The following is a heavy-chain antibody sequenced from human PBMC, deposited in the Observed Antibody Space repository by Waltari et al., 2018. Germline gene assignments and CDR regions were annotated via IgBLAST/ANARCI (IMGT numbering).Heavy chain of an antibody. Sequence: QVQLVQSGAEVKKPGASVTVSCKASGYTFTGYYMHWVRQAPGQGLEWMGWINPNSGGTNYAQKFQGRVTMTRDTSISTAYMELSRLRSDDTAVYYCARQLTASPWYYYYMDVWGKGTTVTVSS. J-gene: IGHJ6*03. V-gene: IGHV1-2*02. CDR1: GYTFTGYY. CDR3: ARQLTASPWYYYYMDV. D-gene: IGHD2-2*01. CDR2: INPNSGGT.